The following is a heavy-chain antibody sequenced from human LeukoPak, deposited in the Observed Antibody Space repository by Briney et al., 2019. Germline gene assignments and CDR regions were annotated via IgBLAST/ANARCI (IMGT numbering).Heavy chain of an antibody. Sequence: GSLRLSCAASGNYWMDWVRQVPGKGLVWVSHINSDGSWTSYADSVKGRFTISKDNAKNTVYLQMNSLRAEDTAVYYCVSFYETYWGRGTLVTVSS. V-gene: IGHV3-74*01. J-gene: IGHJ4*02. CDR2: INSDGSWT. CDR1: GNYW. D-gene: IGHD2/OR15-2a*01. CDR3: VSFYETY.